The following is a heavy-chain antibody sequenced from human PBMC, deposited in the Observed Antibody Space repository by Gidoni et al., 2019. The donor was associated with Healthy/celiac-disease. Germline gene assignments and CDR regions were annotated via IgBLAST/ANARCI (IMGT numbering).Heavy chain of an antibody. J-gene: IGHJ4*02. Sequence: EVQLLESGGGLVQPGGSLRLYCAASGFTFSSYAMSWVRQAPGKGLEWVSAISGSGGSTYYADSVKGRFTISRDNSKNTLYLQMNSLRAEDTAVYYCAKDRDSSSYFDYWGQGTLVTVSS. D-gene: IGHD6-13*01. V-gene: IGHV3-23*01. CDR2: ISGSGGST. CDR3: AKDRDSSSYFDY. CDR1: GFTFSSYA.